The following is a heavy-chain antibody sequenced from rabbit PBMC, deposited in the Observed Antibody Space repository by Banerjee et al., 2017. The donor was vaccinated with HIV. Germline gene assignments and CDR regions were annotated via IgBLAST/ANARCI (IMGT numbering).Heavy chain of an antibody. J-gene: IGHJ4*01. V-gene: IGHV1S47*01. CDR3: VRDLTDVIGWNFGW. CDR1: GFDFSRYG. Sequence: QEQLVETGGGLVQPGGSLTLSCKASGFDFSRYGMSWVRQAPGKGLEWIGYIDPVFGSTYYASWVNGRFSISRENTQNTVSLQMNSLTAADTATYFCVRDLTDVIGWNFGWWGPGTLVTVS. CDR2: IDPVFGST. D-gene: IGHD1-1*01.